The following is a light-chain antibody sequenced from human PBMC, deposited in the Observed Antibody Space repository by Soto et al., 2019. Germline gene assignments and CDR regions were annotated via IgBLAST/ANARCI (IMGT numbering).Light chain of an antibody. Sequence: EIVLTQSPATLSLSPGERATLSCRASQSVSNYLAWYQQKPGQAPRLLNYDASNRATGIPARFSGSWSGTDFTLTISSLEPEDFAVYYCQQRTNWPLLTFGGGTKVEIK. CDR3: QQRTNWPLLT. J-gene: IGKJ4*01. CDR1: QSVSNY. CDR2: DAS. V-gene: IGKV3-11*01.